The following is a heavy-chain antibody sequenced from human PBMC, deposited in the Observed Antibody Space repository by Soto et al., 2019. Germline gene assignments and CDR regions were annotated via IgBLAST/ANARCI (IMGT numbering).Heavy chain of an antibody. CDR3: ARQGSAPYYDIFGMDV. V-gene: IGHV4-39*01. CDR1: GGSISSSSYY. CDR2: IYYSGST. D-gene: IGHD3-9*01. Sequence: SETLSLTCTVSGGSISSSSYYWGWIRQPPGKRLEWIGSIYYSGSTYYNPSLKSRVTISVDTSKNQFSLKLSSVTAADTAVYYCARQGSAPYYDIFGMDVWGQGTTVT. J-gene: IGHJ6*02.